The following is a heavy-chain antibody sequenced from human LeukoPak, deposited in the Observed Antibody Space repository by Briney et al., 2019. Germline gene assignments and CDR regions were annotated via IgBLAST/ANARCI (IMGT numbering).Heavy chain of an antibody. D-gene: IGHD4-17*01. J-gene: IGHJ4*02. Sequence: GGSLRLSCAAAGFTFSSYCMAWVRQTPGKGLEWVALISFDGSNQYYPDSVKGRFTISRDNSKNTLYLQMNSLRADDTAVYYCAKERYGDYAFDYWGQGTLVTVSS. CDR3: AKERYGDYAFDY. CDR2: ISFDGSNQ. V-gene: IGHV3-30*18. CDR1: GFTFSSYC.